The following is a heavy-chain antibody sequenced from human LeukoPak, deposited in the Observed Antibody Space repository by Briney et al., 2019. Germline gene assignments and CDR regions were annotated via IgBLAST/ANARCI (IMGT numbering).Heavy chain of an antibody. V-gene: IGHV1-2*02. CDR2: INPNSGGT. Sequence: ASVKVSCKASGYTFTGYYIHWVRQAPGQGLEWMGWINPNSGGTNHAQKFQGRVTMTRDTSISTAYMELSRLRSDDTAVYYCARADTAMVTVDNWGQGTLVTVSS. D-gene: IGHD5-18*01. CDR1: GYTFTGYY. CDR3: ARADTAMVTVDN. J-gene: IGHJ4*02.